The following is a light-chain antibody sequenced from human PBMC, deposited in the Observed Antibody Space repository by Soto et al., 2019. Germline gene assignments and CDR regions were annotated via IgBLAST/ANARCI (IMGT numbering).Light chain of an antibody. J-gene: IGKJ1*01. CDR2: KAS. CDR3: QQYHTYSWT. V-gene: IGKV1-5*03. CDR1: ENIGVW. Sequence: DIQMTQSPSTLSASVGDRVTITCRASENIGVWLAWYQQKPGKAPKLLIYKASSLQSGVPSRFSGGGSGTEFTLTISSLQPDDLATYYCQQYHTYSWTVGQGTKVDIK.